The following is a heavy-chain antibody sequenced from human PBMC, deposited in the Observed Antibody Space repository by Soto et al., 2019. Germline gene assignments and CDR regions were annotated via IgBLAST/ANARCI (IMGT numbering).Heavy chain of an antibody. J-gene: IGHJ6*02. CDR2: IYYSGST. CDR1: GGSISSSSYY. Sequence: SETLSLTCTVSGGSISSSSYYWGWIRQPPGKGLEWIGSIYYSGSTYYNPSLKSRVTISVDTSKNQFSLKLSSVTAADTAVYYCASTAHYDFWSGYYIGYYYYGMDVWGQGTTVTSP. CDR3: ASTAHYDFWSGYYIGYYYYGMDV. V-gene: IGHV4-39*01. D-gene: IGHD3-3*01.